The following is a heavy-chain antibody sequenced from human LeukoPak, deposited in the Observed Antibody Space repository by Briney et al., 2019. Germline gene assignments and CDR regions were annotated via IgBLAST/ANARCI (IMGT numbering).Heavy chain of an antibody. CDR1: GLTFTFAW. J-gene: IGHJ5*02. Sequence: GGSLRLSCAPSGLTFTFAWMNWVRQAPGEGLEWVGRIKSKTDGGTIDYAAPVKGRFTISRDDSKDELYLQMNSLKTDDTAVYYCATAGAAATWGQGTLVTVSP. CDR3: ATAGAAAT. CDR2: IKSKTDGGTI. V-gene: IGHV3-15*01. D-gene: IGHD6-25*01.